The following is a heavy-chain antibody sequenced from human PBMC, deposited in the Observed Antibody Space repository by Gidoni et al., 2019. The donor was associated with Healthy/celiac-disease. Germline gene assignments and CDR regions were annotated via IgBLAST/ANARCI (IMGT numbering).Heavy chain of an antibody. CDR1: GFTFGDSA. CDR3: TRVEIYIVVVPAANDY. D-gene: IGHD2-2*01. CDR2: IRSKAYGGTT. J-gene: IGHJ4*02. V-gene: IGHV3-49*05. Sequence: EVQLVESGGGLVKPGRSLRLSCTASGFTFGDSAMSWFRQAPGKGLEWVGFIRSKAYGGTTEYAASVKGRFTISRDDSKSIAYLQMNSLKTEDTAVYYCTRVEIYIVVVPAANDYWGQGTLVTVSS.